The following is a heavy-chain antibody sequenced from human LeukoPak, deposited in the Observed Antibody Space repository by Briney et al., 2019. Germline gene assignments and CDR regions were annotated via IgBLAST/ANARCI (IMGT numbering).Heavy chain of an antibody. V-gene: IGHV1-8*01. J-gene: IGHJ4*02. CDR3: ARGFAAYDTSDYAFSYY. CDR1: GYTFTNYD. CDR2: MNPGSGDT. Sequence: AASVKVSCKASGYTFTNYDLTWVRQATGQGLEWMGWMNPGSGDTGYAQKFQGRLTMTRDTSINTAYMELSSLRSEDTAVYYCARGFAAYDTSDYAFSYYWGQGTLVTVSS. D-gene: IGHD3-22*01.